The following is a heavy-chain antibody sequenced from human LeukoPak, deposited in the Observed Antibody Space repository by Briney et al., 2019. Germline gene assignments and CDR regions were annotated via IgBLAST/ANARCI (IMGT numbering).Heavy chain of an antibody. D-gene: IGHD4-23*01. V-gene: IGHV1-18*01. CDR2: ISAHTGNS. Sequence: ASVKVSCKASGYTFSIYGIIWVRQAPGQGLEWMGWISAHTGNSDYAQKFQNRVTMTIDTSTSTAYMELSRLRSDDTAVYYCARGQGYGGGIWGQGTMVTVSS. J-gene: IGHJ3*02. CDR1: GYTFSIYG. CDR3: ARGQGYGGGI.